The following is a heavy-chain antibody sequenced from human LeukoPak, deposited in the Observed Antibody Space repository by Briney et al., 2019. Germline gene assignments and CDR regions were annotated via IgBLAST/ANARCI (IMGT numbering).Heavy chain of an antibody. CDR2: IYYSGST. V-gene: IGHV4-39*01. D-gene: IGHD3-22*01. CDR3: ARHLTGHSSGYFDAFDI. J-gene: IGHJ3*02. CDR1: GGSISSSSYY. Sequence: PSETLSLTCTVSGGSISSSSYYWGWIRQPPGKGLEWIGSIYYSGSTYYNPSLKSRVTISVDTSKNQFSLKLSSVTAADTAVYYCARHLTGHSSGYFDAFDIWGQGTMVTVSS.